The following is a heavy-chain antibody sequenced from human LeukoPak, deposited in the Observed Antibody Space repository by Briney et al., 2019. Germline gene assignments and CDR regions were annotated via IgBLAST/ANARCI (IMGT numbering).Heavy chain of an antibody. Sequence: SETLSLTCTVSGGSISRDSHYWGWIRQPPGKGLEWIGSMFYRGSTYYNSSLTSRVTISADTSKNQFSLKLSSVTAADTAVYYCARYYYDSSGPSDAFDIWGQGTMVTVSS. J-gene: IGHJ3*02. CDR2: MFYRGST. CDR3: ARYYYDSSGPSDAFDI. V-gene: IGHV4-39*01. D-gene: IGHD3-22*01. CDR1: GGSISRDSHY.